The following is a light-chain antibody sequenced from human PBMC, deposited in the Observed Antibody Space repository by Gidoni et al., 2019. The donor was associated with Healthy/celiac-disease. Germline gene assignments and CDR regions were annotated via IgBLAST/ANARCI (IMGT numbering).Light chain of an antibody. CDR1: QSVLYSSNNQNY. CDR3: QQYYSTLPYT. J-gene: IGKJ2*01. V-gene: IGKV4-1*01. CDR2: WAS. Sequence: DIVMTQSPDSLAVSLGERATINCKSSQSVLYSSNNQNYLAWYQQKPGQPPKLLIYWASTRESGVPDRFSGSGSGTDFTLTISSLQAEDVAVYYCQQYYSTLPYTFXQXTKLEIK.